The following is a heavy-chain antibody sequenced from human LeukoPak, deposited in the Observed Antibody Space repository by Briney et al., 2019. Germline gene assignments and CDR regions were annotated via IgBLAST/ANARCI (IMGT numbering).Heavy chain of an antibody. CDR2: INPNSGGT. Sequence: ASVKVSCKASGYTFTGYYMHWVRQAPGQGLEWMGWINPNSGGTNYAQKFQGRVTMTRDTSISTAYMELSSLRSEDMAVYYCARAMVDYYYYMDVWGKGTTVTVSS. D-gene: IGHD3-10*01. CDR1: GYTFTGYY. V-gene: IGHV1-2*02. CDR3: ARAMVDYYYYMDV. J-gene: IGHJ6*03.